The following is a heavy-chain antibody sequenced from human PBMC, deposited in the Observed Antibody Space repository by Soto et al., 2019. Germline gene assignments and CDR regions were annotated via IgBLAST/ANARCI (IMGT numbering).Heavy chain of an antibody. J-gene: IGHJ6*03. CDR3: ARVPSTDVWSYYYYYMDV. Sequence: GGSLRLSCAASGFTVSSNYMSWVRQAPGKGLEWVSVIYSGGSTYYADSVKGRFTISRHNSKNTLYLQMNSLRAEDTAVYYCARVPSTDVWSYYYYYMDVWGKGTTVTVSS. V-gene: IGHV3-53*04. CDR1: GFTVSSNY. CDR2: IYSGGST. D-gene: IGHD3-10*01.